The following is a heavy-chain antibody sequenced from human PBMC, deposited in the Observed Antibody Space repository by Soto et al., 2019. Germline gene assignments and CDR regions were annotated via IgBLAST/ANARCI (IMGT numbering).Heavy chain of an antibody. V-gene: IGHV4-31*02. J-gene: IGHJ4*01. CDR2: IYYSGST. CDR1: GGSISSCGYY. Sequence: SEPLSLTESASGGSISSCGYYWSWIRQHPGKGLEWIGYIYYSGSTYYNPSLKSRVTISVDTSKNQFSLKLSSVTAADTAVYYCARENDESPVSSHWGHGALVTVSS. CDR3: ARENDESPVSSH. D-gene: IGHD1-1*01.